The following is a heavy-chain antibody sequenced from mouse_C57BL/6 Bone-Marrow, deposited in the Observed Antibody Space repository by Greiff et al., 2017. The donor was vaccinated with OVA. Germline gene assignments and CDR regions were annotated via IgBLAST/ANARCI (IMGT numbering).Heavy chain of an antibody. V-gene: IGHV1-62-2*01. D-gene: IGHD3-2*02. CDR2: FYPGSGSI. J-gene: IGHJ3*01. Sequence: QVQLQQSGAELVKPGASVKLSCKASGYTFTEYTIHWVKQRSGQGLEWIGWFYPGSGSIKYNEKFKDKATLTADKSSSTVYMELSRLTSEDSAVYFCARHEEGAAQAKGPWFAYWGQGTLVTVSA. CDR1: GYTFTEYT. CDR3: ARHEEGAAQAKGPWFAY.